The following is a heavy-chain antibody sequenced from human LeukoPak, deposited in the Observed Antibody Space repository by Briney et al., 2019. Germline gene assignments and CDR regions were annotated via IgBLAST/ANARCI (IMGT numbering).Heavy chain of an antibody. CDR1: GYTFTGYY. V-gene: IGHV1-2*02. CDR2: INPNSGGT. Sequence: ASVKVSCKASGYTFTGYYMHWVRQAPGQGLEWMGWINPNSGGTNYAQKFQGRVTMTRDTSISTAYMELSRLRSDDTAVYYCARSGGNYVSADWFDPWGQGTLVTVSS. J-gene: IGHJ5*02. CDR3: ARSGGNYVSADWFDP. D-gene: IGHD4-11*01.